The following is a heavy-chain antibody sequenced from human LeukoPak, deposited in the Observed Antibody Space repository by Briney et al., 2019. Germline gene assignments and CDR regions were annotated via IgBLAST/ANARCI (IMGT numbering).Heavy chain of an antibody. D-gene: IGHD3-9*01. CDR3: ARGRLTGYYQSFLFDY. V-gene: IGHV4-34*01. CDR2: INHSGST. Sequence: SETLSLTCAVYGGSFSGYYWSWIRQPPGKGLEWIGEINHSGSTNYNPSLKSRVTISVDTSKNQLSLKLSSVTAADTAVYYCARGRLTGYYQSFLFDYWGQGTLVTVSS. J-gene: IGHJ4*02. CDR1: GGSFSGYY.